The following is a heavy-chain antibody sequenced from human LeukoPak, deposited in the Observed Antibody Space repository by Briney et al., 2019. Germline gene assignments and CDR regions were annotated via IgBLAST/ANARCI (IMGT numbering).Heavy chain of an antibody. J-gene: IGHJ4*02. Sequence: PSETLSLTCAVYGGSFSGYYWSWLRQPPGKGLEWIGEINHSGSTNYNPPLKSRVTISVDTSKNQFSLKLSSVTAADTAVYYCARGGCLRSGGSCYRYYFDYWGQGTLVTVSS. CDR1: GGSFSGYY. V-gene: IGHV4-34*01. CDR2: INHSGST. CDR3: ARGGCLRSGGSCYRYYFDY. D-gene: IGHD2-15*01.